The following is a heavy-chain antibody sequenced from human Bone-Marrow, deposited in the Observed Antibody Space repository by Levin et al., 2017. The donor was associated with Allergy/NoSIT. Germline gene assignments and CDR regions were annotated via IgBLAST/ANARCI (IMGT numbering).Heavy chain of an antibody. V-gene: IGHV3-23*01. CDR2: IGAAGDT. Sequence: GESLKISCAASGFTFSSYVMNWVRQAPGKGLEWVSTIGAAGDTYYADSVRGRFTISRDNSKNTLFLQMNSLRSEDTALYYCAKDHLGALAAGHWGQGTLITVSS. CDR1: GFTFSSYV. D-gene: IGHD3-16*01. J-gene: IGHJ4*02. CDR3: AKDHLGALAAGH.